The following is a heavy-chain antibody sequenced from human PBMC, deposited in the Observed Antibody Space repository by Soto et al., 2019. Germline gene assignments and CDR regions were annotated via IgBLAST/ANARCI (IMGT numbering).Heavy chain of an antibody. J-gene: IGHJ4*02. CDR3: ARSQRGRTAFTFDY. CDR2: IYCSGTS. CDR1: GDSVSNDNYY. V-gene: IGHV4-61*01. Sequence: PSETLSLTCAVTGDSVSNDNYYWSWIPQPPGKGLEWLGYIYCSGTSNYNSYLESRLSLSVDMSKNQFSLKLASVTTADTAVYFCARSQRGRTAFTFDYWGQGALVTVSS. D-gene: IGHD3-16*01.